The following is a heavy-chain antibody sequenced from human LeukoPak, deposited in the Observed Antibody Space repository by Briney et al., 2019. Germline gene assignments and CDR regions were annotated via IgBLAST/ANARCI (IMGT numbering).Heavy chain of an antibody. D-gene: IGHD6-13*01. J-gene: IGHJ4*02. Sequence: ASVKVSCKASGGTFSSYAISWVRQAPGQGLEWMGGIIPIFGTANYAQKFQGRVTITADESTSTAYMELSSLRSEDTAVYYCAAALAAAGGTYFDYWGQGTLVTVSS. CDR1: GGTFSSYA. CDR3: AAALAAAGGTYFDY. V-gene: IGHV1-69*13. CDR2: IIPIFGTA.